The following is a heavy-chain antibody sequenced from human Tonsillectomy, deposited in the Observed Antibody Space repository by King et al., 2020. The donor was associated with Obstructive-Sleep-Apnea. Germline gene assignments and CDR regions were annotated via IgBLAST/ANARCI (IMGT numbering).Heavy chain of an antibody. CDR1: GYSFTSYW. J-gene: IGHJ6*02. CDR3: ARPGGPADGLHV. Sequence: DVQLVESGAEVKKPGESLRISCKGSGYSFTSYWIIWVRHMPGRGLEWMGRIDPSESYTNYSPSFQGHVSFSADKSINTAYLQWSSLEAPDTAIYYCARPGGPADGLHVWGQGTTVTVSS. CDR2: IDPSESYT. V-gene: IGHV5-10-1*03. D-gene: IGHD3-10*01.